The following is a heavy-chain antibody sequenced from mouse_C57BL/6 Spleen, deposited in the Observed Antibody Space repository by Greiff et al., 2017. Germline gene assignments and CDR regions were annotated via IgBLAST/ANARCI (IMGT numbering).Heavy chain of an antibody. CDR3: ARDRDYGSSDGGLAMDY. D-gene: IGHD1-1*01. CDR1: GFTFSSYA. Sequence: EVKLMESGGGLVKPGGSLKLSCAASGFTFSSYAMSWVRQTPEKGLEWVATISDGGSYTYYPDNVKGRFTISRDNAKNNLYLQMSHLKSEDTAMYYCARDRDYGSSDGGLAMDYWGQGTSVTVSS. CDR2: ISDGGSYT. V-gene: IGHV5-4*01. J-gene: IGHJ4*01.